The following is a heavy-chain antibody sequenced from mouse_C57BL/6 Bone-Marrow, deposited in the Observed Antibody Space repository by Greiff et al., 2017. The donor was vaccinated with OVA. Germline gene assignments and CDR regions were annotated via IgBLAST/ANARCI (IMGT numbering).Heavy chain of an antibody. V-gene: IGHV7-3*01. D-gene: IGHD4-1*02. CDR1: GFTFTDYY. Sequence: EVMLVESGGGLVQPGGSLSLSCAASGFTFTDYYMSWVRQPPGKALEWLGFIRNKANGYTTEYSASVKGRFTISRDNSQSILYLQMNALRAEDSATYYCARYRPTGGLYYFDYWGQGTTLTVSS. CDR3: ARYRPTGGLYYFDY. CDR2: IRNKANGYTT. J-gene: IGHJ2*01.